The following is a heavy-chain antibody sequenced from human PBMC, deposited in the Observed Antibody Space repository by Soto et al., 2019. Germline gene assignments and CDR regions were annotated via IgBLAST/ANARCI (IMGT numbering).Heavy chain of an antibody. V-gene: IGHV3-23*01. CDR1: GFTFSSYA. J-gene: IGHJ4*02. CDR2: ISDTSAFT. CDR3: AKTRGEYRSGYYYFDY. D-gene: IGHD6-19*01. Sequence: PGGSLRLSCAASGFTFSSYAMNWVRQAPGKGLEWVSGISDTSAFTYYTDSVQGRFTISRDNSRNMLYLQVNNLRAEDTAVYYCAKTRGEYRSGYYYFDYWGPGTLVTVSS.